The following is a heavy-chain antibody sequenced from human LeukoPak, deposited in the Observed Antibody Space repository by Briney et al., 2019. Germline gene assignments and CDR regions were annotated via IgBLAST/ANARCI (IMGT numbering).Heavy chain of an antibody. D-gene: IGHD6-19*01. J-gene: IGHJ4*02. CDR1: GFPFSIYE. Sequence: PGGSLRLSCAGSGFPFSIYEMNWVRQAPGKGLEWVSNIGSSGTTIYYADSVKGRFSISRDNAKSSLYLQMNSLRVEDTAVYYCALLAVASDFDYWGQGALVTVSS. CDR2: IGSSGTTI. V-gene: IGHV3-48*03. CDR3: ALLAVASDFDY.